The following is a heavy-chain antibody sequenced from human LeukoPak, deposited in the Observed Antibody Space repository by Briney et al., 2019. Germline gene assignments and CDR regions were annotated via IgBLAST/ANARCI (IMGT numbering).Heavy chain of an antibody. Sequence: GGSLRLSCAASGFTFSDYWMTWVRQVPGKGLEWVANIDQGGGEKYYVDSVEGRFTISRDNAKRSLYLQMNSLRGDDTAVYYCAKEVGAETWGQGTLVTVSS. J-gene: IGHJ5*02. V-gene: IGHV3-7*05. CDR1: GFTFSDYW. CDR2: IDQGGGEK. D-gene: IGHD1-26*01. CDR3: AKEVGAET.